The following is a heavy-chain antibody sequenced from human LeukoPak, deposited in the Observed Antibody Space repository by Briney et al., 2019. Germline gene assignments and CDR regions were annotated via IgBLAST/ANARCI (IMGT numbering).Heavy chain of an antibody. CDR3: AKDQAVVAVAYFFES. CDR1: GFTFNTYA. V-gene: IGHV3-23*01. CDR2: ISGSGRST. Sequence: PGGSLRLSCAASGFTFNTYAMSWVRQAPGKGLEWLSTISGSGRSTYYADSVKGRFATSRDNSNNTLYLQMNGLSADDTAVFFCAKDQAVVAVAYFFESWGQGTLVTVSS. J-gene: IGHJ4*02. D-gene: IGHD6-19*01.